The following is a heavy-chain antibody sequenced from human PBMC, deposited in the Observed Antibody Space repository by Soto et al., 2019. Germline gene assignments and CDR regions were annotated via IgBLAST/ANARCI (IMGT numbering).Heavy chain of an antibody. D-gene: IGHD3-3*01. V-gene: IGHV3-23*01. J-gene: IGHJ4*02. CDR1: GFTFSSYA. CDR3: AKDTLVWSGYRPRNYYFDY. CDR2: ISGSGGST. Sequence: EVQLLESGGGLVQPGGSLRLSCAASGFTFSSYAMSWVRQAPGKGLEWVSAISGSGGSTYYADSVKGRFTISRDNSKNTLYLQMNGLRAEDTAVYYCAKDTLVWSGYRPRNYYFDYWGQGTLVTVSS.